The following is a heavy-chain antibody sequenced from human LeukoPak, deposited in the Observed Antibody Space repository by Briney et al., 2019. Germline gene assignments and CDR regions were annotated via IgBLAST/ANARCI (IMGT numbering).Heavy chain of an antibody. CDR1: GFTFSSYY. V-gene: IGHV3-21*01. CDR3: AREVGSPAVRSAFDL. D-gene: IGHD2-15*01. CDR2: ISTSSSYI. Sequence: PGGSLRLSCAASGFTFSSYYMSWVRQAPGRGLEWVSSISTSSSYIYYADSVKGRFTISGDNARNSLYLQMNSLRAEDTAVYYCAREVGSPAVRSAFDLWGQGTVVTVSS. J-gene: IGHJ3*01.